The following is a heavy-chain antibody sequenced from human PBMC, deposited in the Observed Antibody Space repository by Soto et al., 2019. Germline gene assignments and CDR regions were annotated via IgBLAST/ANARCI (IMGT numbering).Heavy chain of an antibody. J-gene: IGHJ3*02. Sequence: SVKVSCKASGGTFSSYTISWVRQAPGQGLEWMGRIIPILGIANYAQKFQGRVTITADKSTSTAYMELSSLRSEDTAVYYCASPYRNDAFDIWGQGTMVTVSS. V-gene: IGHV1-69*02. CDR3: ASPYRNDAFDI. CDR2: IIPILGIA. CDR1: GGTFSSYT. D-gene: IGHD1-26*01.